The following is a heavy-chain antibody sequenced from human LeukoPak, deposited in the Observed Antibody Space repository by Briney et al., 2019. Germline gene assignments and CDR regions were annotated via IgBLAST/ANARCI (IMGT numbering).Heavy chain of an antibody. J-gene: IGHJ6*03. D-gene: IGHD3-9*01. CDR3: ARVAYDILTGYYFSYYYYYMDV. V-gene: IGHV3-30*04. CDR2: ISYDGSNK. Sequence: GGSLRLSCAASGFTFSSYAMHWVRQAPGKGLEWVAVISYDGSNKYYADSVKGRFTISRDNAKNSLYLQMNSLRAEDTAVYYCARVAYDILTGYYFSYYYYYMDVWGKGTTVTISS. CDR1: GFTFSSYA.